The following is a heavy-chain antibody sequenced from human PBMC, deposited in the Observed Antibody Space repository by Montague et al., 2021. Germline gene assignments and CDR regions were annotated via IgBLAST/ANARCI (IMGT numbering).Heavy chain of an antibody. CDR3: VAIKWERQTRNYFEQ. Sequence: SETLSLTCDIYVDSFTDYYWCWIRQTPGKGLEWIGETNHRGTTKSNPSLKTRVPLSLDTSKSQLSLTLQSVTAADTAVYYCVAIKWERQTRNYFEQWGPGILVSVSS. J-gene: IGHJ4*02. D-gene: IGHD1-26*01. V-gene: IGHV4-34*01. CDR1: VDSFTDYY. CDR2: TNHRGTT.